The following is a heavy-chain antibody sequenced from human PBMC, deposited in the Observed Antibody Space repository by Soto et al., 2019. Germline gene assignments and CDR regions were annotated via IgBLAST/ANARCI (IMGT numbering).Heavy chain of an antibody. J-gene: IGHJ6*02. CDR3: ARDPPPPTRAAAAKEGMDV. V-gene: IGHV1-69*08. D-gene: IGHD6-13*01. CDR1: GGTFSSYT. CDR2: IIPILGIA. Sequence: QVQLVQSGAAVKKPGSSVKVSCKASGGTFSSYTISWVRQAPGQGLEWMGRIIPILGIANYAQKFQGRVTITADKYTSTAYMEPSSLRSEDTAVYYCARDPPPPTRAAAAKEGMDVWGQGTTVTVSS.